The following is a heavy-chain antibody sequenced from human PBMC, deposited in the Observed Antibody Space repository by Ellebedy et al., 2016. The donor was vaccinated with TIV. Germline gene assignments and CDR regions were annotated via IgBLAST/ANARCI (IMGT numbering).Heavy chain of an antibody. Sequence: SETLSLXXTVSGGCFNSYYWTWIRQPPGKGLEWVGHLTHTGRTNYNPSLQSRDAISLDSSKTQFSLELNSVTAADTAVYFCARSCSPSCWECLEYWGQGVLVTVSS. CDR1: GGCFNSYY. CDR2: LTHTGRT. D-gene: IGHD2-2*01. J-gene: IGHJ4*02. V-gene: IGHV4-59*13. CDR3: ARSCSPSCWECLEY.